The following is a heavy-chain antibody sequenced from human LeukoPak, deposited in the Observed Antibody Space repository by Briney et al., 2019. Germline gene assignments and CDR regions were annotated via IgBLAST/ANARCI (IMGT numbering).Heavy chain of an antibody. CDR3: ARDPHYYGSGRSYFDY. V-gene: IGHV1-3*01. CDR2: INAGNGNT. CDR1: GYTFTSYA. J-gene: IGHJ4*02. Sequence: ASVKVSCKASGYTFTSYAMHWVRQAPGQRLEWMGWINAGNGNTKYSQKFQGRVTITRDTSASTAYMELSSLRSEDTAVYYCARDPHYYGSGRSYFDYWGQGTLVTVSS. D-gene: IGHD3-10*01.